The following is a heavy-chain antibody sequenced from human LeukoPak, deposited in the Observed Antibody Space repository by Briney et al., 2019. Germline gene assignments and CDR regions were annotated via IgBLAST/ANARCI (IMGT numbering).Heavy chain of an antibody. CDR1: GDSIGSYF. CDR2: IYHSGST. CDR3: ARIHDYGRPFDY. J-gene: IGHJ4*02. V-gene: IGHV4-59*12. D-gene: IGHD4-17*01. Sequence: PSETLSLTCTVSGDSIGSYFWSWIRQSPGKGLEWIGHIYHSGSTNYNPSLKSRVTISVDTSKNQFSLKLSSVTAADTAVYYCARIHDYGRPFDYWGQGTLVTVSS.